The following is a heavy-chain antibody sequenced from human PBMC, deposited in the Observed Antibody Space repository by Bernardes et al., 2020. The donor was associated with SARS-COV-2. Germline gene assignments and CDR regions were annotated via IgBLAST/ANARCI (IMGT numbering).Heavy chain of an antibody. CDR2: IYYSGST. J-gene: IGHJ3*02. CDR1: GGSISSGGYY. D-gene: IGHD3-22*01. CDR3: ARAPITMIVVVNAFDI. Sequence: SETLSLTCTVSGGSISSGGYYWSWIRQHPGKGLEWIGYIYYSGSTYYNPSLKSRVTISVDTSKNQFSLKLSSVTAADTAVYYCARAPITMIVVVNAFDIWGQGTMVTVSS. V-gene: IGHV4-31*03.